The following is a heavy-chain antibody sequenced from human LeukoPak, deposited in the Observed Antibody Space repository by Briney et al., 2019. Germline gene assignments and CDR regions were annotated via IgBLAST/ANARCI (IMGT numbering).Heavy chain of an antibody. V-gene: IGHV3-21*04. CDR3: AKGIAAAGIDCFDY. Sequence: PGGSLRLSCAASGFTFSSYSMNWVRQAPGKGLEWVSSISSSSSYIYYADSVNGRFTISRDNSKNSLYLQMNSLRAEDTALYYCAKGIAAAGIDCFDYWGQGTLVTVSS. D-gene: IGHD6-13*01. J-gene: IGHJ4*02. CDR1: GFTFSSYS. CDR2: ISSSSSYI.